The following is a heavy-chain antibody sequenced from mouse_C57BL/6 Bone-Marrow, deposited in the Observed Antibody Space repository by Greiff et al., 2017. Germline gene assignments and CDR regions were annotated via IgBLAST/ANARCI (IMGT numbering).Heavy chain of an antibody. Sequence: VQLQESGAELARPGASVKLSCKASGYTFTSSGISWVKQRTGQGLEWIVEIYPRSGNTYYTEKVKGTATLTADKSSITAYMELRSLTSEDSAVYFWARSRWLPFAYWGQGTLVTVSA. V-gene: IGHV1-81*01. CDR3: ARSRWLPFAY. J-gene: IGHJ3*01. CDR1: GYTFTSSG. CDR2: IYPRSGNT. D-gene: IGHD2-2*01.